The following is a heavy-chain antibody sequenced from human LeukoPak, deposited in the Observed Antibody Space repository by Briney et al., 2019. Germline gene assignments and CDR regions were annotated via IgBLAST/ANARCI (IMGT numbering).Heavy chain of an antibody. CDR1: GYTFTGYY. J-gene: IGHJ5*02. CDR3: ARGIASTSCYGPLCNWFDP. D-gene: IGHD2-2*01. CDR2: INPNSGGT. V-gene: IGHV1-2*02. Sequence: ASVKVSCKASGYTFTGYYMHWVRQAPGQGLEWMGWINPNSGGTNYAQKFQGRVTMTRDTSISTAYMELSRLRSDDTAMYYCARGIASTSCYGPLCNWFDPWGQGTLVTVSS.